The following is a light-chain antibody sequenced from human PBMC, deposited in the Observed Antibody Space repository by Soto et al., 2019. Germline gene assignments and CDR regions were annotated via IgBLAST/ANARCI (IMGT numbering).Light chain of an antibody. V-gene: IGLV2-8*01. Sequence: QSALTQPPSASGSTGQSVTISCTGTSSDIGGYNYVSWYQQHPGKAPKLMISEVSKRPSGVPDRFSGSKSGNTASLTVSGLQAEDEADYYCNSYAGSNNWVFGGGTKVTVL. CDR2: EVS. CDR3: NSYAGSNNWV. J-gene: IGLJ3*02. CDR1: SSDIGGYNY.